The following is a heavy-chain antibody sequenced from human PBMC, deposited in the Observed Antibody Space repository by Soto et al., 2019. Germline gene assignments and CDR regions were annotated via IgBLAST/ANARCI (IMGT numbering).Heavy chain of an antibody. CDR3: ARVEDRSPFDI. CDR2: IKQDRSEK. V-gene: IGHV3-7*01. D-gene: IGHD3-22*01. Sequence: GGSLRLSCAASGFTFSSYWMSWVRQAPGKGLEWVANIKQDRSEKYYVDSLKGRFNISRDNAKNSLYLQMNSLRAEETGVYYCARVEDRSPFDIWGQGTMVTVSS. J-gene: IGHJ3*02. CDR1: GFTFSSYW.